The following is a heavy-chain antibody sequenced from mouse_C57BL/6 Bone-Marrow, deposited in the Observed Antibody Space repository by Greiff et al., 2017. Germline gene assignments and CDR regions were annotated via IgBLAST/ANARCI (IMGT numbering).Heavy chain of an antibody. CDR3: TRDLITTVVDWYFDV. Sequence: EVQRVESGEGLVKPGGSLKLSCAASGFTFSSYAMSWVRQTPEKRLEWVAYISSGGDYIYYADTVKGRFTISRDNARNTLYLQMSSLKSEDTAMYYCTRDLITTVVDWYFDVWGTGTTVTVSS. V-gene: IGHV5-9-1*02. CDR2: ISSGGDYI. D-gene: IGHD1-1*01. J-gene: IGHJ1*03. CDR1: GFTFSSYA.